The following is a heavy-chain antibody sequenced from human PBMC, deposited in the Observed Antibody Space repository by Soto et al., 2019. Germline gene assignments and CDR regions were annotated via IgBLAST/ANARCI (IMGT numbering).Heavy chain of an antibody. CDR1: GFTFSKAW. J-gene: IGHJ5*02. V-gene: IGHV3-15*01. Sequence: LRLSCAASGFTFSKAWMSWVRQVPGKGLEWVGRIKSKTDGETIYYAAPVKGRFTISRDDSKNMLYLQMHSLKAEDTAVYYCVRHYDFWSGYSNWFDPWGQGTQVTVSS. D-gene: IGHD3-3*01. CDR3: VRHYDFWSGYSNWFDP. CDR2: IKSKTDGETI.